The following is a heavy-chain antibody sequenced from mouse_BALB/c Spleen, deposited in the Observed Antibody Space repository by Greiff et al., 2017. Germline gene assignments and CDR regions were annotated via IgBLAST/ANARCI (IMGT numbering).Heavy chain of an antibody. Sequence: VQLQQSGAELARPGASVKMSCKASGYTFTSYTMHWVKQRPGQGLEWIGYINPSSGYTNYNQKFKDKATLTADKSSSTAYMQLSSLTSEDSAVYYCARGDYYGSSSFAYWGKGTLVTVSA. CDR3: ARGDYYGSSSFAY. V-gene: IGHV1-4*01. J-gene: IGHJ3*01. D-gene: IGHD1-1*01. CDR1: GYTFTSYT. CDR2: INPSSGYT.